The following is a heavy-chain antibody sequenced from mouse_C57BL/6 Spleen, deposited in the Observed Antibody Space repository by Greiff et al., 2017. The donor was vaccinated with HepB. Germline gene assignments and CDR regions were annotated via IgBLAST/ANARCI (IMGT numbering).Heavy chain of an antibody. V-gene: IGHV1-55*01. CDR1: GYTFTSYW. J-gene: IGHJ4*01. D-gene: IGHD3-2*02. CDR3: ARPVVSGLYAMDY. Sequence: VQLQQPGAELVKPGASVKMSCKASGYTFTSYWITWVKQRPGQGLEWIGDIYPGSGTTSYNQKFKGKATLTVDQSSSTAYMQLNSLTSEDSAVYYCARPVVSGLYAMDYWGQGTSVTVSS. CDR2: IYPGSGTT.